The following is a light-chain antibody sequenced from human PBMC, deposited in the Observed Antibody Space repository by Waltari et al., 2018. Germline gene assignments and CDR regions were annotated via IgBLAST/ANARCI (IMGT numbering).Light chain of an antibody. CDR1: KLGDKY. CDR3: QAWDSSTYHVV. J-gene: IGLJ2*01. Sequence: SYELTPPPSVSVSPGQTASIPCSGDKLGDKYARWYPQKPGQSPALVLYQDTKRPSGIPVRFSGSNSGNTATLTISGTQAMDEAEYYCQAWDSSTYHVVFGGGTKLTVL. CDR2: QDT. V-gene: IGLV3-1*01.